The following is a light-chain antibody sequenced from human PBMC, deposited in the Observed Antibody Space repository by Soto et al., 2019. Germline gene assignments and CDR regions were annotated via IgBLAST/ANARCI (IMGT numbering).Light chain of an antibody. Sequence: DIQMTQSPSSVSASVVDRVTITFRSSQDVSGSLAWYQQKPGEAPKPLVHSFSSFHSGVPSRFSGSGSGTDFTLTINSLQPEDFATYYCQQGKNFPWTFGQGTKV. J-gene: IGKJ1*01. V-gene: IGKV1-12*01. CDR1: QDVSGS. CDR3: QQGKNFPWT. CDR2: SFS.